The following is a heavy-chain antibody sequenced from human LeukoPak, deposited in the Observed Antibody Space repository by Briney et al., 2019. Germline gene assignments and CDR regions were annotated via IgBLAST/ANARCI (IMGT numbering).Heavy chain of an antibody. Sequence: SETLSLTCAVYGGSFSGYYWSWIRQPPGKGLEWIGEINHSGSTNYNPSLKSRVTISVDTSKNQFSLKLSSVTAADTAVYYCAEGGDAFDIWGQGTMVTVSS. CDR3: AEGGDAFDI. CDR2: INHSGST. V-gene: IGHV4-34*01. J-gene: IGHJ3*02. D-gene: IGHD1-26*01. CDR1: GGSFSGYY.